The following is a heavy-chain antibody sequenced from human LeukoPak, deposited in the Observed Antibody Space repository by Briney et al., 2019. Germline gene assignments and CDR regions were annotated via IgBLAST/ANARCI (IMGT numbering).Heavy chain of an antibody. CDR3: ARDRPTYYYDSSGYYYEF. CDR2: ISSSGSTI. D-gene: IGHD3-22*01. J-gene: IGHJ4*02. CDR1: GFTFSSYE. V-gene: IGHV3-48*03. Sequence: PGGSLRLSCAASGFTFSSYEMNWVRQAPGKGLEWVSYISSSGSTIYYADSVKGRFTISRDNAKNSLYLQMNSLRAEDTAVYYCARDRPTYYYDSSGYYYEFWGQGTLVTVSS.